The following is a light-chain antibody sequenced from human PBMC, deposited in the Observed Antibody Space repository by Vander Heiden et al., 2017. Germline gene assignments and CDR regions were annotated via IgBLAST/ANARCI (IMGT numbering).Light chain of an antibody. CDR3: QQYIEWPLT. CDR2: NAS. V-gene: IGKV3-15*01. CDR1: QSISTA. J-gene: IGKJ4*01. Sequence: EIVMTQSPATLSVSPGERVTFSCRASQSISTALAWYQHKPGQAPRLLIWNASTRRTDIPARFSGSRSGTEFTLTISSLQSEDLGVYHCQQYIEWPLTFGGGTKLEIK.